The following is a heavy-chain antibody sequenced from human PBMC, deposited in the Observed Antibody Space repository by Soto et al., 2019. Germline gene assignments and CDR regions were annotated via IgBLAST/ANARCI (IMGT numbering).Heavy chain of an antibody. CDR1: GDTFTDYY. J-gene: IGHJ4*02. CDR3: ARGGHVVVVTAALDY. Sequence: QVQLMQSGAEVKKPGASVKVSCKASGDTFTDYYIHWVRQAPGQGLEWMGTVNPSGGHTTYAQHFLGRVTMTRETSTNTLYMELTSLTSDETAIYYCARGGHVVVVTAALDYWGQGTLVTVSS. D-gene: IGHD2-21*02. CDR2: VNPSGGHT. V-gene: IGHV1-46*01.